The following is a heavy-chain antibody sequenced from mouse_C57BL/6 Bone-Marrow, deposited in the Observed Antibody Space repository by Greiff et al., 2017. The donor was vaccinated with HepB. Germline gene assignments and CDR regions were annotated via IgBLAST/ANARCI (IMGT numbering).Heavy chain of an antibody. D-gene: IGHD1-1*01. CDR3: AIEGITTVVDWYFDV. V-gene: IGHV1-64*01. Sequence: VQLQQPGAELVKPGASVKLSCKASGYTFTSYWMHWVKQRPGQGLEWIGMIHPNSGSTNYNEKFKSKATLTVDKSSSTAYMQLSSLTSEDSAVYYCAIEGITTVVDWYFDVWGTGTTVTVSS. CDR1: GYTFTSYW. CDR2: IHPNSGST. J-gene: IGHJ1*03.